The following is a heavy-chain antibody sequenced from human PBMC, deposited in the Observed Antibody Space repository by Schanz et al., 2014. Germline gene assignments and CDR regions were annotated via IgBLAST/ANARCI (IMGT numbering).Heavy chain of an antibody. Sequence: QVQLVQSGAEVKKPGASVKVSCKASGYTFVSYSMHWVRQAPGQGLEWMGIINPSGGGTSYARRFQDRVTVPGDTSRSAVYMEWSGLRSEGTAVYYCARAPTAYCSDSSYRGAPFDYWGQGTLVTVSS. CDR1: GYTFVSYS. D-gene: IGHD2-2*01. CDR2: INPSGGGT. J-gene: IGHJ4*02. CDR3: ARAPTAYCSDSSYRGAPFDY. V-gene: IGHV1-46*03.